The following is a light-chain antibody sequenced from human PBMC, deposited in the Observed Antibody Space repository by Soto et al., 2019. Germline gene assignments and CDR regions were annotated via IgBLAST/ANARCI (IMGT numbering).Light chain of an antibody. CDR1: QSIRIY. J-gene: IGKJ4*01. Sequence: DIQMTQSPSSLSASVGDRVTITCRASQSIRIYLNWYQQKPGTAPKLLIYAASSLQSGVPSKFSGSGSGTEFTRTISSLQPEDFATYYCQQSYSTPPTFGGGTKLEI. V-gene: IGKV1-39*01. CDR3: QQSYSTPPT. CDR2: AAS.